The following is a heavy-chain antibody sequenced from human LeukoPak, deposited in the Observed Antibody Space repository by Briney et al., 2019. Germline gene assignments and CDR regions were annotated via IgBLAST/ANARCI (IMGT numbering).Heavy chain of an antibody. J-gene: IGHJ4*02. Sequence: PSETLSLTCTVSGGSISSGDYYWSWIRQPPGKGLEWIGYIYYSGSTNYNPSLKSRVTISVDTSKNQFSLKLSSVTAADTAVYYCARGSTWQPPGYWGQGTLVTVSS. V-gene: IGHV4-61*08. D-gene: IGHD5-12*01. CDR1: GGSISSGDYY. CDR3: ARGSTWQPPGY. CDR2: IYYSGST.